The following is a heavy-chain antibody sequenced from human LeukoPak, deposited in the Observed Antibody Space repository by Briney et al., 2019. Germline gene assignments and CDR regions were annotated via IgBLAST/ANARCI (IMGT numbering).Heavy chain of an antibody. V-gene: IGHV6-1*01. D-gene: IGHD6-13*01. CDR1: GDSVSSNSAA. CDR2: TYHTSKWYN. J-gene: IGHJ4*02. Sequence: SQTLSLTCAISGDSVSSNSAAWNWIRQSPSRGLEWLGRTYHTSKWYNDYAVSVKSRITINPDKSKNQFSLQLRSVTPEDTAVYYCARDLPPGAAGVTGPFDYWGQGTLVTVSA. CDR3: ARDLPPGAAGVTGPFDY.